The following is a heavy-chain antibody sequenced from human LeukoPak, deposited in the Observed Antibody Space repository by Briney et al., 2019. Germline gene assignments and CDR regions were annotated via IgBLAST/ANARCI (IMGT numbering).Heavy chain of an antibody. V-gene: IGHV3-7*03. CDR2: IKQDGSEK. J-gene: IGHJ4*02. CDR1: GFTFSSYW. D-gene: IGHD3-22*01. Sequence: PGGSLRLSCAASGFTFSSYWMSWVRQAPGKGLEWVANIKQDGSEKYYVDSVKGRFTISRDNAKNSLYLQMNSLRAEDTAVYYCARGMGLYYDSSGYYGILDYWGQGTLVTVSS. CDR3: ARGMGLYYDSSGYYGILDY.